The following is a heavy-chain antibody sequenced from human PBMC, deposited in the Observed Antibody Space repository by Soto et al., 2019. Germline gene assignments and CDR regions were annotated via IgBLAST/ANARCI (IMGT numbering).Heavy chain of an antibody. Sequence: QIQLVQSGAEVKKPGASVKVSCKASGYTFTSYGISWVRQAPGQGLEWMGWISAYNGKTNYAQKLQGRVNMTTDASTSTAYMELRSLRSDDTAVYFCARDPNSSGSYYNRGGLDFWGQGTLVSVSS. CDR3: ARDPNSSGSYYNRGGLDF. V-gene: IGHV1-18*01. CDR2: ISAYNGKT. D-gene: IGHD3-10*01. J-gene: IGHJ4*02. CDR1: GYTFTSYG.